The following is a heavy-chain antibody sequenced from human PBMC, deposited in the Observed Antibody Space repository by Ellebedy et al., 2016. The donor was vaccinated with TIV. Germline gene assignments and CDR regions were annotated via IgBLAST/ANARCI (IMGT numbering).Heavy chain of an antibody. Sequence: GESLKISCAASGFTFSSYSMNWVRQAPGKGLEWVSYISSSSSTIYYADSVKGRFTISRDNSKNTLYLQMNNLRAEDTAVYFCAKVRATNYYYYYGMDVWGQGTTVTVS. CDR3: AKVRATNYYYYYGMDV. CDR1: GFTFSSYS. J-gene: IGHJ6*02. CDR2: ISSSSSTI. D-gene: IGHD1-26*01. V-gene: IGHV3-48*01.